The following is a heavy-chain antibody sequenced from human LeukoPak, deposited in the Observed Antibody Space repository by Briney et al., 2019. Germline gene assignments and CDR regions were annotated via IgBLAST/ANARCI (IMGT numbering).Heavy chain of an antibody. V-gene: IGHV4-34*01. CDR3: AKGRGFDI. J-gene: IGHJ3*02. CDR1: GGSFSGYY. CDR2: INHSGST. Sequence: PSETLSLTCAVYGGSFSGYYWSWIRQPPGKGLEWIGEINHSGSTNYNPSLKSRVTISVDTSKNQFSLKLSSVTAADTAVYYCAKGRGFDIWGQGTMVTVSS.